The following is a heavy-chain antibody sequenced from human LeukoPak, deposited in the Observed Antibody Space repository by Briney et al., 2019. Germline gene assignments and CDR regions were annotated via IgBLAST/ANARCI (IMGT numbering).Heavy chain of an antibody. J-gene: IGHJ5*02. CDR3: ARELELRFLVWSGGMAAAFDP. CDR1: RYTFTSYG. Sequence: GASVKVSCKASRYTFTSYGISWVRQAPGQGLEWMGWISAYNGNTNYAQKLQGRVTMTTDTSTSTAYMELRSLRSDDTAVYYCARELELRFLVWSGGMAAAFDPWGQGTLVTVSS. V-gene: IGHV1-18*01. CDR2: ISAYNGNT. D-gene: IGHD1-7*01.